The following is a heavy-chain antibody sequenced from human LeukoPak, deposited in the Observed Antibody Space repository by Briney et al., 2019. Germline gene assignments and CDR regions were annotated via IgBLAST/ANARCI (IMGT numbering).Heavy chain of an antibody. CDR1: GFTFDDYV. J-gene: IGHJ6*02. Sequence: HPGGSLRLSCAASGFTFDDYVMHWVRQAPGKGLEWVSGISWNSGSIGYADSVKGRFTISRDNAKNSLYLQMNSLRAEDTALYYCAKALGSSMPRGMDVWGQGTTVTVSS. CDR2: ISWNSGSI. V-gene: IGHV3-9*01. D-gene: IGHD6-13*01. CDR3: AKALGSSMPRGMDV.